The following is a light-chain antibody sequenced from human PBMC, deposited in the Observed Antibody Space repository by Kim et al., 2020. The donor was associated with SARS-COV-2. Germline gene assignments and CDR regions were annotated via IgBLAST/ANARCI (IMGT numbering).Light chain of an antibody. J-gene: IGLJ1*01. CDR1: NIGSQS. V-gene: IGLV3-21*01. CDR3: QVWENSSDHYV. CDR2: DDN. Sequence: SYELTQPPSVSVALGKTARITCGGNNIGSQSVHWYQQKPGQAPVLVIYDDNHRPSGIPERFSGSKSGNTATLTISRGEAGDEADYYCQVWENSSDHYVFGTGTKVTVL.